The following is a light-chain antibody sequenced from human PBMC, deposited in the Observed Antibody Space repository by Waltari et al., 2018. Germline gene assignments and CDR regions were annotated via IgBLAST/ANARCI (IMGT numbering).Light chain of an antibody. J-gene: IGKJ4*01. CDR2: KAS. CDR3: KQYDSVPGT. V-gene: IGKV1-5*03. CDR1: NYVKNN. Sequence: DIQLTQSPSTLPASVGDRVTITSRASNYVKNNLAWYQQKPGQPPKVVIHKASRLESGVQSRFSGSGFGTEFTLTVSRLQPGDFATYDCKQYDSVPGTFGGGTKVEI.